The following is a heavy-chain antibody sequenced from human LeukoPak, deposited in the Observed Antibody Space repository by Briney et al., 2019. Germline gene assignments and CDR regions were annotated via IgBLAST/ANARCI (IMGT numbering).Heavy chain of an antibody. CDR3: ARVGGYSTYGFFDY. CDR1: GGSISSSSYY. Sequence: RTSETLSLTCTVSGGSISSSSYYWGWIRQPPGRGLEWIGSIYYSGSTYYNPSLKSRVTISVDRSKNQFSLKLSSVTAADTAVYYCARVGGYSTYGFFDYWGQGTLVTVSS. V-gene: IGHV4-39*07. D-gene: IGHD6-13*01. CDR2: IYYSGST. J-gene: IGHJ4*02.